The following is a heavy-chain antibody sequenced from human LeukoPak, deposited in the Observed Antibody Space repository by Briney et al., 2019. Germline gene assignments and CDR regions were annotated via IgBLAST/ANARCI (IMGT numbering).Heavy chain of an antibody. CDR2: ISGSGGST. CDR1: GFTFSSYA. J-gene: IGHJ4*02. CDR3: AKDRTFEDGDY. D-gene: IGHD3-10*01. Sequence: GGALRLSCAASGFTFSSYAMSWVREAPGRGLEWVSAISGSGGSTYYADSVRGRFTTSRDNSKNTLYLQMNNPRAEDTAVYYCAKDRTFEDGDYWGQGPLVTVSS. V-gene: IGHV3-23*01.